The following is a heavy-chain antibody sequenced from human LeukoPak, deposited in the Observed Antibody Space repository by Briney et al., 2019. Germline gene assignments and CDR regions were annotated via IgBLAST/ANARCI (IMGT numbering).Heavy chain of an antibody. D-gene: IGHD3-10*01. CDR1: GFTFSSYA. V-gene: IGHV3-30-3*01. Sequence: GGSLRLSCAASGFTFSSYAMHWVRQAPGKGLEWVAVISYDGSNKYYADSVEGRFTISRDNSKNTLYLQMNSLRAEDTAVYYCAKDYNYGYGYYFDYWGQGTLVTVSS. CDR3: AKDYNYGYGYYFDY. J-gene: IGHJ4*02. CDR2: ISYDGSNK.